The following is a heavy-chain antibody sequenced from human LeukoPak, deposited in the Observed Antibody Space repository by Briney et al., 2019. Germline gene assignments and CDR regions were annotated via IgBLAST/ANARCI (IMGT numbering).Heavy chain of an antibody. J-gene: IGHJ4*02. D-gene: IGHD5-18*01. CDR3: ARDRYSYGF. Sequence: SQTLSLTCTVSGASIRSGDYYWSWIRQPPGKGLEWIGFISYSGSTYHNPSLKSRVTMSVDTSKNQFSLNLRSVTAADTAVYYCARDRYSYGFWGQGILVTVSS. V-gene: IGHV4-61*08. CDR1: GASIRSGDYY. CDR2: ISYSGST.